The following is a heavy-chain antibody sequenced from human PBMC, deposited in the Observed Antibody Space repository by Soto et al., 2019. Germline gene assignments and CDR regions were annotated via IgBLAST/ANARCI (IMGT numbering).Heavy chain of an antibody. Sequence: QVQLVESGGGLVKPGWSLILSCAASGFIFSDYYMSWIRQAPGKGLVWVSYISSSSSYTTYADSVKGRFPISRDNHKTSLYLKITSLRAEDTAVYCCARAPDCTNGVCFAVFDYWGQGTLVTVSS. CDR3: ARAPDCTNGVCFAVFDY. V-gene: IGHV3-11*06. J-gene: IGHJ4*02. CDR2: ISSSSSYT. CDR1: GFIFSDYY. D-gene: IGHD2-8*01.